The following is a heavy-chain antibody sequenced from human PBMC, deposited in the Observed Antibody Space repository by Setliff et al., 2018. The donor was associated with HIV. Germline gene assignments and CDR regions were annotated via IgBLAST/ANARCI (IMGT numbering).Heavy chain of an antibody. J-gene: IGHJ4*02. CDR3: AGFSGGSFDS. CDR2: IYYSGTT. CDR1: GGSISNNNYY. Sequence: PSETLSLTCTVSGGSISNNNYYWGWIRQPPGKGLEWIGSIYYSGTTYYNSSLKSRVTISIDTSKNQFSLKLSSVTAADTAVCYCAGFSGGSFDSWGQGTLVTVSS. D-gene: IGHD2-15*01. V-gene: IGHV4-39*01.